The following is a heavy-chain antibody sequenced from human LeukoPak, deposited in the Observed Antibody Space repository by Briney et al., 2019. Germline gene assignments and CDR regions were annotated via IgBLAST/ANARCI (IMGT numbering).Heavy chain of an antibody. D-gene: IGHD2-15*01. J-gene: IGHJ3*02. CDR1: GFPLSRYW. V-gene: IGHV3-7*01. CDR3: RTWKQGYCSGYSCYNAFHI. CDR2: MNHDGSEK. Sequence: GGSLRLSCAASGFPLSRYWMTWVRQTPGKGLEWVATMNHDGSEKYHVDSAKGRFTISKDNAKNSLYLQMNSLRAEDTAVYYCRTWKQGYCSGYSCYNAFHIWGQGTMVTVSS.